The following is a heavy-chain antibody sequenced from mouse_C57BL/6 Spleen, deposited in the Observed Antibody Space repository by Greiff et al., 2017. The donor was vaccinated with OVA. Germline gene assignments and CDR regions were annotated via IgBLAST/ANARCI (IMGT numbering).Heavy chain of an antibody. D-gene: IGHD2-5*01. Sequence: EVKLMESGGGLVKPGGSLKLSCAASGFTFSSYAMSWVRQTPEKRLEWVATISDGGSYTYYPDNVKGRFTISRDNAKNNLYLQMSHLKSEDTAMYYCARESNYDAMDYWGQGTSVTVSS. V-gene: IGHV5-4*01. CDR2: ISDGGSYT. J-gene: IGHJ4*01. CDR3: ARESNYDAMDY. CDR1: GFTFSSYA.